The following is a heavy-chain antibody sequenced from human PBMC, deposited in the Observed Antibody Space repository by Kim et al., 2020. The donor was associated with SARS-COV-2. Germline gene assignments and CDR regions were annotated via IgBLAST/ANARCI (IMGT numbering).Heavy chain of an antibody. Sequence: SETLSLTCTVSGGSISSYYWSWIRQPPGKGLEWIGYIYYSGSTNYNPSLKSRVTISVDTSKNQFSLKLSSVTAADTAVYYCARDRYDFWSGYGGFDYWGQGTLVTVSS. CDR3: ARDRYDFWSGYGGFDY. J-gene: IGHJ4*02. D-gene: IGHD3-3*01. CDR1: GGSISSYY. CDR2: IYYSGST. V-gene: IGHV4-59*01.